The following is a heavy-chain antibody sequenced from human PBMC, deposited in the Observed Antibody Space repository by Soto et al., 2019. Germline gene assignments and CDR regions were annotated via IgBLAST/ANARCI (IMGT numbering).Heavy chain of an antibody. Sequence: QVQLVQSGAAVKKPGASVKVSCKASGYTFTSSDINWVRQATGQGLEWMERMNPNSGNTGYAQKFQGRVTMTRNTSMSTAYMELGSLRSEDTAVYYCARGTGDFHYWGQGTLVTVSS. J-gene: IGHJ4*02. D-gene: IGHD4-17*01. CDR2: MNPNSGNT. CDR1: GYTFTSSD. CDR3: ARGTGDFHY. V-gene: IGHV1-8*01.